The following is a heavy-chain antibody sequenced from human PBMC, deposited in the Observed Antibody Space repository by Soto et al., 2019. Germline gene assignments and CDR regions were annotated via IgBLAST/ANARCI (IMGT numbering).Heavy chain of an antibody. CDR3: ARDGGFDFWSGYLYYFDY. J-gene: IGHJ4*02. CDR2: ISSSSSYI. Sequence: PGGSLRLSCAASGFTFSSYSMNWVRQAPGKGLEWVSSISSSSSYIYYADSVKGRFTISRDNAKNSLYLQMNSLRAEDTAVYYCARDGGFDFWSGYLYYFDYRGQGTLVTVSS. CDR1: GFTFSSYS. D-gene: IGHD3-3*01. V-gene: IGHV3-21*01.